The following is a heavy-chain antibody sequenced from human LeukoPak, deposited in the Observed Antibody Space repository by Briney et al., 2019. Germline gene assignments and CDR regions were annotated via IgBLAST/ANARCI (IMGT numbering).Heavy chain of an antibody. CDR1: GYSFTSYW. J-gene: IGHJ4*02. CDR2: IYPGDSDT. Sequence: GESLKISCKASGYSFTSYWIGWVRQMPGKGLEWMGIIYPGDSDTRYSPSFQGQVTISADKSISTAYLQWSSLKASDTAMYYCASNYYDSSGYYHFNYWGQGTLVTVSS. D-gene: IGHD3-22*01. V-gene: IGHV5-51*01. CDR3: ASNYYDSSGYYHFNY.